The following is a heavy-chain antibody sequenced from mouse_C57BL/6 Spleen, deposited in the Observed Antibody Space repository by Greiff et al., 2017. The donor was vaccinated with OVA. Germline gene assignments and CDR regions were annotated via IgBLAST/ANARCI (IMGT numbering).Heavy chain of an antibody. V-gene: IGHV1-82*01. Sequence: QVQLQQSGPELVKPGASVKISCKASGYAFSSSWMNWVKQRPGKGLEWIGRIYPGDGDTNYNGKFKGKATLTADKSSSTAYMQLSSLTSEDSAVYFCARGPYGDDVDYWGQGTTLTVSS. CDR3: ARGPYGDDVDY. D-gene: IGHD2-2*01. J-gene: IGHJ2*01. CDR2: IYPGDGDT. CDR1: GYAFSSSW.